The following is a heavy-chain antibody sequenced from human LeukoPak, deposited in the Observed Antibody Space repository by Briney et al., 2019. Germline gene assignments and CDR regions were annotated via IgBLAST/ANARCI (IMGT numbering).Heavy chain of an antibody. CDR2: ISSSGSTI. J-gene: IGHJ4*02. CDR1: GFTFSSYE. CDR3: ARENRGYSYGYIDY. Sequence: GGSLRLSCAASGFTFSSYEMNWVRQAPGKGLEWVSYISSSGSTIYYADSVKGRFTSSRDNAKNSLYLQMNSLRAEDTAVYYCARENRGYSYGYIDYWGQGTLVTVSS. V-gene: IGHV3-48*03. D-gene: IGHD5-18*01.